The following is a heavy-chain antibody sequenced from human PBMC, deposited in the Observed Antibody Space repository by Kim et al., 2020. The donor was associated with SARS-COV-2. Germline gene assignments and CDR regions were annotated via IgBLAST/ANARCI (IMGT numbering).Heavy chain of an antibody. V-gene: IGHV4-31*03. CDR2: HYYSGST. CDR3: ARHEVPYGDDS. J-gene: IGHJ5*01. CDR1: GGSISSGGYY. Sequence: SETLSLTCTVSGGSISSGGYYWSWIRQHPGKGLAWTGYHYYSGSTYYNPPLHSRATISVDTSNHQSSLQLSPVPAADPAASCSARHEVPYGDDS. D-gene: IGHD4-17*01.